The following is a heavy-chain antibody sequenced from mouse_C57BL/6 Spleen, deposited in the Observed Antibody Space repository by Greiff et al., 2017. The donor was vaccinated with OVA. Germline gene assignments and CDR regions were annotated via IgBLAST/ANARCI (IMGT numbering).Heavy chain of an antibody. CDR1: GYSFTDYN. CDR3: ARRYGSSYGYFDV. V-gene: IGHV1-39*01. J-gene: IGHJ1*03. CDR2: IYPNYGTT. Sequence: EVQLHQSGPELVKPGASVKISCKASGYSFTDYNMTWVKQSNGQSLEWIGEIYPNYGTTSYNQKLKGKATLPVDQSSGTAYMQLTSLTSEDSAVSCCARRYGSSYGYFDVWGTGTTVTVSS. D-gene: IGHD1-1*01.